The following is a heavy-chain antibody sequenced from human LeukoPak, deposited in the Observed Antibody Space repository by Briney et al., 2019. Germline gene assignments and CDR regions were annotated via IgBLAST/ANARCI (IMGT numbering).Heavy chain of an antibody. CDR3: AGGLDIAVAGPGGYFDY. CDR2: ISPGGDAT. CDR1: GFIFRDYH. V-gene: IGHV3-11*01. Sequence: GGSLRHSCAASGFIFRDYHMNWIRQAPGKGLEWVSYISPGGDATYFADSVRGRFTISRDNAKNSLYLQMNSLTAEDAAVYYCAGGLDIAVAGPGGYFDYWGQGTLVTVSS. J-gene: IGHJ4*02. D-gene: IGHD6-19*01.